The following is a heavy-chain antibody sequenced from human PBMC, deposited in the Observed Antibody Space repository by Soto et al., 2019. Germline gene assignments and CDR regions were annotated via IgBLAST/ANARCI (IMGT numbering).Heavy chain of an antibody. Sequence: VGSLRLSCAASGFTFSSYAMSWVRQAPGKGLEWVSAISGSGGSTYYADSVKGRFTISRDNSKNTLYLQMNSLRAEDTAVYYCATAGLRFLEWLFDYWGQGTLVTVSS. D-gene: IGHD3-3*01. V-gene: IGHV3-23*01. CDR1: GFTFSSYA. J-gene: IGHJ4*02. CDR3: ATAGLRFLEWLFDY. CDR2: ISGSGGST.